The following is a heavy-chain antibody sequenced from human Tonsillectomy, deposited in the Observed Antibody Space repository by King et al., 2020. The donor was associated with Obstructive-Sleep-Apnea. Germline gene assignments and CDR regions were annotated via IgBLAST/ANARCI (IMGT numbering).Heavy chain of an antibody. CDR3: ARQRLGWVLGFDI. D-gene: IGHD6-25*01. J-gene: IGHJ3*02. CDR2: IYYSWST. CDR1: GGSISSSFYY. V-gene: IGHV4-39*07. Sequence: QLQESGPGLVKPSETLSLTCTVSGGSISSSFYYWGWIRQPPGKGLEWIGSIYYSWSTYYTPSLKSRVTISVDTSKNQFSLKLSSVTAADTAVYYCARQRLGWVLGFDIWGQGKMVTVSS.